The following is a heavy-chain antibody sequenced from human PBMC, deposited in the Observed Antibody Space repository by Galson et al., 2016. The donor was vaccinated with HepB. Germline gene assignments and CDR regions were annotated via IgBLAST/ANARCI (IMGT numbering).Heavy chain of an antibody. D-gene: IGHD4/OR15-4a*01. V-gene: IGHV3-23*01. CDR3: ARDDYSWGRGSPDY. CDR2: IDRYGGTT. CDR1: GFFFSGRA. Sequence: SLRLSCAASGFFFSGRAMSWVRQAPGKGLEWVSGIDRYGGTTGYAASVKGRFTISRDNSKNTLYLQMNSLRTEDTAVYYCARDDYSWGRGSPDYWGQGTLVTVSS. J-gene: IGHJ4*02.